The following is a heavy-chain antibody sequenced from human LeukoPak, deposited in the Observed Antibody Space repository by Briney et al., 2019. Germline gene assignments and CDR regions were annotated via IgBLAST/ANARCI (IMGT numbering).Heavy chain of an antibody. CDR1: GGSISSGSYY. Sequence: SETLSLTCTVSGGSISSGSYYWSWIRQPAGKGLEWIGRINISGSTNYNPSLKSRATISVDTSKNQFSLKLSSVTAADTAVYYCARGGKNLWSGYYRRMYYFDYWGQGTLVTVSS. V-gene: IGHV4-61*02. J-gene: IGHJ4*02. CDR2: INISGST. D-gene: IGHD3-3*01. CDR3: ARGGKNLWSGYYRRMYYFDY.